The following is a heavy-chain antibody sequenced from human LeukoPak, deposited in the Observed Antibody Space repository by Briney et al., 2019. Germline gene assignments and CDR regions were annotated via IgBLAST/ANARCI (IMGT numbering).Heavy chain of an antibody. CDR2: IYHSGST. CDR1: GYSISSGYY. V-gene: IGHV4-38-2*01. Sequence: SETLSLTCAVSGYSISSGYYWGWIRQPPGKGLEWIGSIYHSGSTYYNPSLKSRVTISVDTSKNQFSLKLSSVTAADTAVYYCARAERYSGSCYRDFDYWGQGTLVTVSS. D-gene: IGHD1-26*01. CDR3: ARAERYSGSCYRDFDY. J-gene: IGHJ4*02.